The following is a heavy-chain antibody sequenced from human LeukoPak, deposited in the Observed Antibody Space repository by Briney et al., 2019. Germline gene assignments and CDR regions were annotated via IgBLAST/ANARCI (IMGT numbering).Heavy chain of an antibody. CDR2: IIPIFGTA. CDR1: GGTFSSYA. J-gene: IGHJ4*02. V-gene: IGHV1-69*01. D-gene: IGHD3-22*01. Sequence: SVKVSCKASGGTFSSYAISWVRQAPGQGLEWMGGIIPIFGTANYAQKFQGRVTITADESTSTAYMELSSLRSEDTAVYYCARGLIPEYYYDSSLQYQFDYWGQGTLVTVSS. CDR3: ARGLIPEYYYDSSLQYQFDY.